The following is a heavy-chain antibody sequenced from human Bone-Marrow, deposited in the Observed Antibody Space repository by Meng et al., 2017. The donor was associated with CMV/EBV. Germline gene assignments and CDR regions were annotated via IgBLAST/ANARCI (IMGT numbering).Heavy chain of an antibody. CDR3: RIVEMATSEDY. CDR1: GGSISSYY. D-gene: IGHD5-24*01. CDR2: IYYSGST. J-gene: IGHJ4*02. V-gene: IGHV4-59*01. Sequence: SETLCRPCTVSGGSISSYYWSWIRQPPGKGLEWIGYIYYSGSTNYNPSLKSRVTISVDTSKYQFSLKLSSVTAADTAVYYCRIVEMATSEDYWGQGTLVTVSS.